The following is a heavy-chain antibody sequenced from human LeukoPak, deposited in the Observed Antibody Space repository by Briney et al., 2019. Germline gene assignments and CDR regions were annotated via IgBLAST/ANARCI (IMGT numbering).Heavy chain of an antibody. CDR1: GYTFTDYY. D-gene: IGHD3-10*01. CDR3: AREHLFSGSENYVLHNWFDP. CDR2: INPDTGGT. J-gene: IGHJ5*02. Sequence: ALVKVSCKASGYTFTDYYMHWVRQAPGQGLEWMGRINPDTGGTNSAQRFQGRVTMTRDTSIRTAYMELSSLRSDDTAVYYCAREHLFSGSENYVLHNWFDPWGQGTLVTVSS. V-gene: IGHV1-2*02.